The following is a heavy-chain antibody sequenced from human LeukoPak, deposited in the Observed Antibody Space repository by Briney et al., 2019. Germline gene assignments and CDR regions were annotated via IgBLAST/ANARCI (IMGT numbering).Heavy chain of an antibody. V-gene: IGHV4-34*01. CDR1: GGSFSDFY. CDR3: ARGYNSHYYGSGSFLEY. J-gene: IGHJ4*01. CDR2: INHSGAT. Sequence: PSETLSLTCAVYGGSFSDFYWSWIRQPPGKGLEWIGEINHSGATNYNPSLKTRVTISLDTSKNQFSMNLTSVTAADTAFYYCARGYNSHYYGSGSFLEYWGHGTLVTVSS. D-gene: IGHD3-10*01.